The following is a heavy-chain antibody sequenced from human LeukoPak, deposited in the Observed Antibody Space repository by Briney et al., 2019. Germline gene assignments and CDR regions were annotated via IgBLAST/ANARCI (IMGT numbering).Heavy chain of an antibody. J-gene: IGHJ6*02. Sequence: ASVKVSCKASSYTFTSYGISWVRQAPGQGLEWMGWISAYNGNTNYAQKLQGRVTMTTDTSTSTAYMELRSLRSDDTAVYYCARARAGGGSYYSYYYYYGMDVWGQGTTVTVSS. CDR2: ISAYNGNT. D-gene: IGHD1-26*01. CDR3: ARARAGGGSYYSYYYYYGMDV. V-gene: IGHV1-18*01. CDR1: SYTFTSYG.